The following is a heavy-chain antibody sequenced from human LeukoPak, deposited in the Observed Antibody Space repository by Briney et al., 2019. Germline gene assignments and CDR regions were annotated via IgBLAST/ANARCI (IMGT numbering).Heavy chain of an antibody. Sequence: SETLSLTCTVSGDSISSYYWSWIRQPAGKGLEWIGRIYTSGSTNYNPSLKSRVTISVDTSKNQFSLNLNSVTAADTAVYYCALWGYFDSSGRHFWGQGTLVTVSS. J-gene: IGHJ4*02. D-gene: IGHD3-22*01. CDR1: GDSISSYY. CDR2: IYTSGST. V-gene: IGHV4-4*07. CDR3: ALWGYFDSSGRHF.